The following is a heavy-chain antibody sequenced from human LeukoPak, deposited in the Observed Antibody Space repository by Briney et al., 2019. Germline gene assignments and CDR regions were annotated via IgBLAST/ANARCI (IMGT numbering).Heavy chain of an antibody. CDR1: GFTFSSYA. J-gene: IGHJ4*02. Sequence: GGSLRLSCAASGFTFSSYAMSWVRQAPGKGLEWVSAISGSGGSTYYADSVKGRFTISRGNSKNTLYLQMNSLGAEDTAVYYCAKVESLQVFDYWGQGTLVTVSS. V-gene: IGHV3-23*01. D-gene: IGHD5-24*01. CDR3: AKVESLQVFDY. CDR2: ISGSGGST.